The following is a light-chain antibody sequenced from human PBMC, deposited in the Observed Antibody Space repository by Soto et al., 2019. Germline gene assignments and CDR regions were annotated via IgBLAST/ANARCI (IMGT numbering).Light chain of an antibody. CDR1: SGHTSYA. Sequence: QLVMTQSPSASASLGASVKLTCTLSSGHTSYAIAWHQQQPEKGPRYLMKLNSDGSHKKGDGIPDRFSGSSPGAERYLTISSLQSEDEADYYCQTWGTGIQVFGGGTKLTVL. CDR3: QTWGTGIQV. CDR2: LNSDGSH. V-gene: IGLV4-69*01. J-gene: IGLJ2*01.